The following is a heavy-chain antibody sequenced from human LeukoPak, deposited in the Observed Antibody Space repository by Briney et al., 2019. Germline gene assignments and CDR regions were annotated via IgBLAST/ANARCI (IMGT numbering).Heavy chain of an antibody. J-gene: IGHJ6*03. CDR3: TSRVAATSYYYMDV. CDR2: GSGSGGNT. D-gene: IGHD2-15*01. CDR1: GFIFSDYG. Sequence: GGSLRLSCAASGFIFSDYGMSWVRQAPGKGLEWVSAGSGSGGNTFYADSVKGRFTISRDNSKNTLDLQMNSLRAEDTAVYYCTSRVAATSYYYMDVWGKGTTVTISS. V-gene: IGHV3-23*01.